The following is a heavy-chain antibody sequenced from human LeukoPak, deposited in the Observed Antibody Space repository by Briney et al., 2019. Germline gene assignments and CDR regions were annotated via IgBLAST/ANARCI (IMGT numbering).Heavy chain of an antibody. CDR3: ARASDYGDIGD. J-gene: IGHJ4*02. CDR1: GFTFSSYA. CDR2: ISSNGGST. V-gene: IGHV3-64*01. Sequence: TGGSLRLSCAASGFTFSSYAMHWVRQAPGKGLEYVSAISSNGGSTYYANSVKGRFTISRDNSKNTLYLQMGSLRAEDTAVYYCARASDYGDIGDWGQGTLVTVSS. D-gene: IGHD4-17*01.